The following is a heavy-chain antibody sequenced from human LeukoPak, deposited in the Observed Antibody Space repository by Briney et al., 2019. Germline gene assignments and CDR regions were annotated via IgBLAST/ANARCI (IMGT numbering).Heavy chain of an antibody. CDR3: ARDSPTYDSSGYPFGAFDI. J-gene: IGHJ3*02. D-gene: IGHD3-22*01. CDR2: INSGGSST. Sequence: PGGSLRLSCAASGFTFSSYWMHWVRQAAGKGLVWVSRINSGGSSTSYGGPVEGRFTISRDNAKNTLYLQMNSLRAEDTAVYYCARDSPTYDSSGYPFGAFDIWGQGTMVTVSS. CDR1: GFTFSSYW. V-gene: IGHV3-74*01.